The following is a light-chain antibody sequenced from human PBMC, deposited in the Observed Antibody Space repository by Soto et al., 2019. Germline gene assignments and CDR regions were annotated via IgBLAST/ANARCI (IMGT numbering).Light chain of an antibody. CDR2: QAS. CDR1: QSINKW. V-gene: IGKV1-5*03. Sequence: DIKMTQSPSTLSASPGDRVIITCRASQSINKWLAWYQQRPGEAPKLLIYQASHLQSGVPSRFSGSGSETEFSLTTSSLQPADFATYYCQHYSHYPWTFGQGTKVEIK. J-gene: IGKJ1*01. CDR3: QHYSHYPWT.